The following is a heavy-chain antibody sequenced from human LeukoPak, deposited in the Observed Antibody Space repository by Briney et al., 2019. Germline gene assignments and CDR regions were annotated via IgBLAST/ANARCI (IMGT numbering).Heavy chain of an antibody. CDR3: ARGVGATLLPYYFDY. V-gene: IGHV7-4-1*02. CDR1: GYTFSTYP. CDR2: INTNTGNP. J-gene: IGHJ4*02. D-gene: IGHD1-26*01. Sequence: ASVKVSYKASGYTFSTYPMNWVRQAPGQGLEWMGWINTNTGNPTYAQGFTGRFVFSLDTSVSTAYLQISSLKAEDTAVYYCARGVGATLLPYYFDYWGQGILVTVSS.